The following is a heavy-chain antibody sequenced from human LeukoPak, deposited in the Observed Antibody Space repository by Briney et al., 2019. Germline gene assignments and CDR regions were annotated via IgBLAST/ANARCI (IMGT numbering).Heavy chain of an antibody. CDR2: ISGSGGST. CDR1: GFTFSSYG. J-gene: IGHJ6*03. CDR3: AKESGYEYYYYYYMDV. D-gene: IGHD5-12*01. Sequence: GGSLRLSCAASGFTFSSYGMSWVRQAPGKGVEWVSAISGSGGSTYYADSVKGRFTISRDNSKNTLYLQMNSLRAEDTAVYYCAKESGYEYYYYYYMDVWGKGTTVTISS. V-gene: IGHV3-23*01.